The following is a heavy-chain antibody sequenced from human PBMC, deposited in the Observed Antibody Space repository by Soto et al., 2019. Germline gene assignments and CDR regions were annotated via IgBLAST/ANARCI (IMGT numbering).Heavy chain of an antibody. CDR3: ARDGTRSGFDS. CDR2: IYYSGST. J-gene: IGHJ5*01. Sequence: SETLSLTCAGSGYSISSSKWWGWIRQPPGKGLEWIGYIYYSGSTYYNPSLKSRVTMSVDTSKNQFSLKLSSVTAVDTAVYYCARDGTRSGFDSWGQGTLVTVSS. CDR1: GYSISSSKW. V-gene: IGHV4-28*03. D-gene: IGHD6-13*01.